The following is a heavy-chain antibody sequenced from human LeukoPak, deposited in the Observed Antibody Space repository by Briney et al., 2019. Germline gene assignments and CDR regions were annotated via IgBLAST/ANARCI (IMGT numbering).Heavy chain of an antibody. Sequence: GGSLRLSCAASGFTFSSYSMNWVRQAPGKGLEWVSYISSSSTIYYADSVKGRFTISRDNSKNTLCLQMNSLRAEDTAVYYCAKDYEVVVAATNYFDYWGQGTLVTVSS. CDR3: AKDYEVVVAATNYFDY. CDR2: ISSSSTI. V-gene: IGHV3-48*01. D-gene: IGHD2-15*01. J-gene: IGHJ4*02. CDR1: GFTFSSYS.